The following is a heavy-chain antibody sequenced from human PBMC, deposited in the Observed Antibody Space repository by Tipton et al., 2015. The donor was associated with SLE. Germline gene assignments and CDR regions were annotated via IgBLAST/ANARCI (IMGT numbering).Heavy chain of an antibody. D-gene: IGHD3-3*01. Sequence: TLSLTCAVSGGSFNGYSWSWVRQSPGKGLEWIGEISHSRTTNYNPSLKSRVSMSLDTSTNQFSLRLSSVTAADTAVYYCARGVAGYFNFCYMDVWGRGTTVTISS. CDR1: GGSFNGYS. V-gene: IGHV4-34*01. CDR3: ARGVAGYFNFCYMDV. J-gene: IGHJ6*03. CDR2: ISHSRTT.